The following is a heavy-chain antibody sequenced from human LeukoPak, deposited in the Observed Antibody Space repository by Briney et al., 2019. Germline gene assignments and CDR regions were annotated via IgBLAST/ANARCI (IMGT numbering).Heavy chain of an antibody. J-gene: IGHJ5*02. CDR2: ISSSGSTI. V-gene: IGHV3-11*01. CDR1: GFTFSDYY. Sequence: PAGSLRLSCAASGFTFSDYYMSWIRQAPGKGLEWVSYISSSGSTIYYADSVKGRFTISRDNAKNSLYLQMNSLRAEDTAVYYCARVISSSSSGGDWFDPWGQGTLVTVSS. D-gene: IGHD6-6*01. CDR3: ARVISSSSSGGDWFDP.